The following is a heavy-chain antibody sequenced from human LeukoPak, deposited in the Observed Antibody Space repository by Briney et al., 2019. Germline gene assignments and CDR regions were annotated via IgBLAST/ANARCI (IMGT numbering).Heavy chain of an antibody. Sequence: GGSLRLSCGVSGFTFRSYWMSWVRQAPGKGLEWVANMNQDGTEKYYVDSVKGRFTISRDNSMNTLYLQMNSLRGEDTAVYYCAKRPTTSYFDYWGQGTLVTVSS. V-gene: IGHV3-7*03. CDR3: AKRPTTSYFDY. CDR2: MNQDGTEK. D-gene: IGHD4-17*01. J-gene: IGHJ4*02. CDR1: GFTFRSYW.